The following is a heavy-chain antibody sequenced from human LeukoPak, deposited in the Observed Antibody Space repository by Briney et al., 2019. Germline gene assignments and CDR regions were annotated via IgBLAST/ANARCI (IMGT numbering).Heavy chain of an antibody. Sequence: SETLSLTCAVYGGSFSGYYWSWIRQPPGKGLEWIGYIYYSGSTNYNPSLKSRVTISVDTSKNQFSLKLSSVTAADTAVYYCARTIVGATEPYYYYGMDVWGQGTTVTVSS. CDR2: IYYSGST. V-gene: IGHV4-59*01. D-gene: IGHD1-26*01. CDR3: ARTIVGATEPYYYYGMDV. J-gene: IGHJ6*02. CDR1: GGSFSGYY.